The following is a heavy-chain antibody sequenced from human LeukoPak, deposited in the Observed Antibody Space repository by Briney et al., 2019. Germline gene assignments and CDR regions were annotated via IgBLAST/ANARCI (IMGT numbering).Heavy chain of an antibody. CDR2: IYYSGST. Sequence: PSETLPLTCTVSGGSISSYYWSCIRQPPGKGLEWIGYIYYSGSTNYNPSLKSRVTISVDTSKNQFSLKLSSVTAADTAVYYCAGSSSIAARYFDYWGQGTLVTVSS. J-gene: IGHJ4*02. D-gene: IGHD6-6*01. CDR1: GGSISSYY. CDR3: AGSSSIAARYFDY. V-gene: IGHV4-59*01.